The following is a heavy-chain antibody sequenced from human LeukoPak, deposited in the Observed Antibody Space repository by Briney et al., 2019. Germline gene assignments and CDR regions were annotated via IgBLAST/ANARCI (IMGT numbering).Heavy chain of an antibody. D-gene: IGHD2-8*01. J-gene: IGHJ4*02. Sequence: GVSLRLSCAASGLTFTGYSMNWVRQAPGKGLEWLSYISSSSRTIYYADSVKGRFTISRDNAKNSLYLQMNSLRAEDTAVYYCARETCINGECYFYFDYWGQGTLVTVSS. CDR1: GLTFTGYS. CDR3: ARETCINGECYFYFDY. CDR2: ISSSSRTI. V-gene: IGHV3-48*01.